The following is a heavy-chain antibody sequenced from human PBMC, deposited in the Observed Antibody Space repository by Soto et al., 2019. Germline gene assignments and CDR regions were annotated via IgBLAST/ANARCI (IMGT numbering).Heavy chain of an antibody. CDR1: GFTFSSYA. CDR3: ASLGNTYYYGSGSFRNWFDP. J-gene: IGHJ5*02. Sequence: QVQLVESGGGVVQPGRSLRLSCAASGFTFSSYAMHWVRQAPGKGLEWVAVISYDGSNKYYADSVKGRFTISRDNSKNTLYLQMNSRIAEDTAVYYCASLGNTYYYGSGSFRNWFDPWGQGTLVTVSS. D-gene: IGHD3-10*01. CDR2: ISYDGSNK. V-gene: IGHV3-30-3*01.